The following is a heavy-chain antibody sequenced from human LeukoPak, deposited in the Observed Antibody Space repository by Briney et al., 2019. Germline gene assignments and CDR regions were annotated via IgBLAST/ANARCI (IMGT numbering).Heavy chain of an antibody. CDR1: GGSISSSSYY. J-gene: IGHJ4*02. D-gene: IGHD7-27*01. Sequence: PSETLSLTCTVSGGSISSSSYYWGWVRQAPGKGLEWVSSISSSSSYIYYADSVKGRFTISRDNAKNSLYLQMNSLRAEDTAVYYCARDPTNWGWHEKYFDYWGQGTLVTVSS. V-gene: IGHV3-21*01. CDR3: ARDPTNWGWHEKYFDY. CDR2: ISSSSSYI.